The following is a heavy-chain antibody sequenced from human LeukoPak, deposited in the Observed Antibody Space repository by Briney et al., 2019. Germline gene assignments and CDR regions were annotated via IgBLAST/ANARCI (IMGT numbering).Heavy chain of an antibody. Sequence: SQTLSLTCAISGDIVSSNSAAWNWIRQSPSRGLEWLGRTYYRSKWYNDYAVSVKSRITINPDTSKNQFSLQLNSVTPEDTAVYYCARVSMVRGTNYYYYYMDVWGKGTTVTTSS. V-gene: IGHV6-1*01. CDR1: GDIVSSNSAA. CDR3: ARVSMVRGTNYYYYYMDV. CDR2: TYYRSKWYN. D-gene: IGHD3-10*01. J-gene: IGHJ6*03.